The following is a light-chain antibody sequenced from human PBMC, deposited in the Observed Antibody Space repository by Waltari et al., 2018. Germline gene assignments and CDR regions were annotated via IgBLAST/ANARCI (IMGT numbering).Light chain of an antibody. CDR1: QGISIY. V-gene: IGKV1-17*01. J-gene: IGKJ3*01. CDR2: AAS. CDR3: LQFNSNPFT. Sequence: DTQMTQSPSSLSASAGDRVTITCRASQGISIYLNWYQQKPGKPPKRLIYAASSLESGVPSRFSGSGSGTDFTLTISSLQPEDFATYYCLQFNSNPFTFGPGTKLDIK.